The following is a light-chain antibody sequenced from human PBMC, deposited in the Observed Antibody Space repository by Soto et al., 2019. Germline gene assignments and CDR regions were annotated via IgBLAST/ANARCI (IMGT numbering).Light chain of an antibody. V-gene: IGKV3-20*01. CDR2: GAS. CDR3: QQYGSSPWT. J-gene: IGKJ1*01. Sequence: EIVLTQSPGTLSLSPGERATLSCRASQSVSSSYLALYQQKPGQAPRPLIYGASSRAIGIPDRFSGSGSGTDFTLTISRLEPEDVAVYYCQQYGSSPWTFGQGTKVEI. CDR1: QSVSSSY.